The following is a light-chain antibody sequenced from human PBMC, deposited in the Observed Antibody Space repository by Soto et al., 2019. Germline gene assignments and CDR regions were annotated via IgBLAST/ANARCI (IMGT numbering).Light chain of an antibody. J-gene: IGLJ2*01. V-gene: IGLV2-8*01. CDR3: SSYAGSNVL. CDR1: PSDVGGYNS. Sequence: SVLTQPPSASGSPGQSVTISCTGTPSDVGGYNSVSWYQQYPGKAPKLMIYDVSKRPSGVPDRFSGSKSGNTASLTVSGLQAEDEANYYCSSYAGSNVLFGGGTKVTVL. CDR2: DVS.